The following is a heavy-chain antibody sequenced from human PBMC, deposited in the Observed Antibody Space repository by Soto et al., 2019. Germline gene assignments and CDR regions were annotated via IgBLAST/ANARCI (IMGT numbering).Heavy chain of an antibody. CDR1: GFTFSSYA. V-gene: IGHV3-30-3*01. CDR2: ISYDGSNK. D-gene: IGHD3-10*01. Sequence: GSLLLSCAASGFTFSSYARHWVRQAPGKGLEWVAVISYDGSNKYYADSVKGRFTISRDNSKNTLYLQMNSPRAEDTAVYYCARDRGVRGVMANYYYYYGMDVWGQGTTVTVSS. J-gene: IGHJ6*02. CDR3: ARDRGVRGVMANYYYYYGMDV.